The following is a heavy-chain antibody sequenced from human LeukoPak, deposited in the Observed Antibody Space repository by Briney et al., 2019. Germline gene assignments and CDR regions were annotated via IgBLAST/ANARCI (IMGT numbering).Heavy chain of an antibody. D-gene: IGHD2-15*01. V-gene: IGHV4-59*08. J-gene: IGHJ4*02. CDR2: IYHSGST. Sequence: SETLSLTCTVSGGSISSYYWSWIRQPPGKGLEWIGEIYHSGSTNYNPSLKSRVTISVDKSKNQFSLKLSSVTAADTAVYYCARQGGSAGSYYGYWGQGTLVTVSS. CDR3: ARQGGSAGSYYGY. CDR1: GGSISSYY.